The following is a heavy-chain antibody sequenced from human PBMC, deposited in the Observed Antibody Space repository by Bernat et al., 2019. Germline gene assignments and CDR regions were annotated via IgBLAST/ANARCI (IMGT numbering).Heavy chain of an antibody. V-gene: IGHV3-30-3*01. J-gene: IGHJ4*02. CDR3: AKDRTYGGNPLLDLDY. Sequence: QVQLVESGGGVVQPGRSLRLSCAASGSTFSSYAMHWVRQAPGKGLEWVAVISYDGSNKYYADSVKGRFTISRDNSKNTLYLQMNSLRAEDTAVYYCAKDRTYGGNPLLDLDYWGQGTLVTVSS. D-gene: IGHD4-23*01. CDR1: GSTFSSYA. CDR2: ISYDGSNK.